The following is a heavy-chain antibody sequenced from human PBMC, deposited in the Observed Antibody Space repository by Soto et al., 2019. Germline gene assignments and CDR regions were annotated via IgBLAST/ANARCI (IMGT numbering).Heavy chain of an antibody. V-gene: IGHV4-31*03. J-gene: IGHJ5*02. CDR2: IYYSGST. CDR1: GGSISSGGYY. D-gene: IGHD3-10*01. CDR3: ARHPGPGYGSGSYYNSWFDP. Sequence: SETLSLTCTVSGGSISSGGYYWSWIRQHPGKGLEWIGYIYYSGSTYYNPSLRSRVTISVDTSKNQFSLKLSSVTAADTAVYYCARHPGPGYGSGSYYNSWFDPWGQGTLVTVSS.